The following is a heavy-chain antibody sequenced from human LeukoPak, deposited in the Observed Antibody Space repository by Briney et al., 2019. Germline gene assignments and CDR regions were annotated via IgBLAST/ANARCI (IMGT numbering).Heavy chain of an antibody. V-gene: IGHV3-7*01. CDR2: IKQDGSEK. D-gene: IGHD1-26*01. CDR1: GFTFSSYW. Sequence: GGSLRLSCAASGFTFSSYWMSWVRQAPGKGLEWVANIKQDGSEKYYVDSVKGRFTISRDNAKNSLYLQMNSLRAEDTAVYYCAREGRGSYLYYYYMDVWGKGTTVTVSS. J-gene: IGHJ6*03. CDR3: AREGRGSYLYYYYMDV.